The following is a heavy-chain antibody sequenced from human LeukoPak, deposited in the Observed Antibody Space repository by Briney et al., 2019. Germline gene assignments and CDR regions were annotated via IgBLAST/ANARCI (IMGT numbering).Heavy chain of an antibody. Sequence: SGGSLRLSCAASGFTFSSYAMHWVRQAPGKGLEWVAVISYDGSNKYYADSVKGRFTISRDNSKNTLYLQMNSLRADDTTVYYCASLSGSFGNWAFDIWGQGTMVTVSS. J-gene: IGHJ3*02. CDR3: ASLSGSFGNWAFDI. CDR2: ISYDGSNK. D-gene: IGHD1-26*01. CDR1: GFTFSSYA. V-gene: IGHV3-30-3*01.